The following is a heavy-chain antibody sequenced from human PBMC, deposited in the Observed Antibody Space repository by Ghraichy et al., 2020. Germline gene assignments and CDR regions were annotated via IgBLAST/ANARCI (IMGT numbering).Heavy chain of an antibody. Sequence: SETLSLTCAVYGGSFSGYYWSWIRQPPGKGLEWIGEINHSGSTNYNPSLKSRVTISVDTSKNQFSLKLSSVTAADTAVYYCARGPRAGIGTPFDYWGQGTLVTVSS. CDR2: INHSGST. V-gene: IGHV4-34*01. CDR1: GGSFSGYY. J-gene: IGHJ4*02. D-gene: IGHD1-14*01. CDR3: ARGPRAGIGTPFDY.